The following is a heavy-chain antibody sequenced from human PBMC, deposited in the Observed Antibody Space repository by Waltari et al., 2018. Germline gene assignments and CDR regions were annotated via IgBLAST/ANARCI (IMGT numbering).Heavy chain of an antibody. CDR1: GFTFSRYG. J-gene: IGHJ6*02. CDR3: ARAPIVVYSSSSVGISHYYGMDV. CDR2: IWYDGSNK. V-gene: IGHV3-33*01. D-gene: IGHD6-6*01. Sequence: QVQLVESGGGVVQPGRSLRLSCAASGFTFSRYGMHWVRQAPGKGLEWVAVIWYDGSNKYYADSVKGRFTISRDNSKNTLYLQMNSLRAEDTAVYYCARAPIVVYSSSSVGISHYYGMDVWGQGTTVTVSS.